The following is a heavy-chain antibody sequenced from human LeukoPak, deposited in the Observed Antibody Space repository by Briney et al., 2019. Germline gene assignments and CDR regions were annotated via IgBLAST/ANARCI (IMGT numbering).Heavy chain of an antibody. CDR2: INHHGSQI. CDR3: ARLFGEVTIYDY. J-gene: IGHJ4*02. CDR1: GFTFSNSW. Sequence: GGSLRLSCAASGFTFSNSWMSWVRQAPGRGLEWVASINHHGSQIHYVDSVKGRFTISRDNAKNSLYLEMSSLRAEDTAEYYCARLFGEVTIYDYWGQGTLVTVSS. V-gene: IGHV3-7*01. D-gene: IGHD3-10*01.